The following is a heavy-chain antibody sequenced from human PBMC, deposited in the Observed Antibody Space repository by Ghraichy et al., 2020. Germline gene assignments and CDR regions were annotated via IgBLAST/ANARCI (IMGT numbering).Heavy chain of an antibody. J-gene: IGHJ4*02. CDR3: AHFHWNSSPDTTFDY. CDR1: GFSLSTSGVG. Sequence: SGPTLVKPTQTPTLTCTFSGFSLSTSGVGVGWIRQPPGKALEWLALIYWDDDKRYSPSLKSRLTITKDTSKNQVVLTITTMDPVDTATYYCAHFHWNSSPDTTFDYWGQGTLVTVSS. D-gene: IGHD1/OR15-1a*01. CDR2: IYWDDDK. V-gene: IGHV2-5*02.